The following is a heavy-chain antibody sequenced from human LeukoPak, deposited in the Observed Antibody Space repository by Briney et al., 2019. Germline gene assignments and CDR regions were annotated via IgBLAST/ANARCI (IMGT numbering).Heavy chain of an antibody. V-gene: IGHV4-59*01. Sequence: PSETLSLTCSVSGGSIRSYYWSWIRQPPGKGLEWIGYIYCSGSTNYNPSLKSRVTISVDTSKNQFSLKLSSVTAADTAVYYCARTASSSSWYLDYFDYWGQGTLVTVSS. D-gene: IGHD6-13*01. CDR3: ARTASSSSWYLDYFDY. CDR1: GGSIRSYY. CDR2: IYCSGST. J-gene: IGHJ4*02.